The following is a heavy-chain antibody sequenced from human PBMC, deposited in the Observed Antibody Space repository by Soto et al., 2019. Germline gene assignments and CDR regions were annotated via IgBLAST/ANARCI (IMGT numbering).Heavy chain of an antibody. D-gene: IGHD5-12*01. CDR1: GFTFSSYE. CDR2: ISSSGSTI. J-gene: IGHJ4*02. CDR3: ASDRHGYNVPSGDY. Sequence: GGSLRLSCAASGFTFSSYEMNWVRQAPGKGLEWVSYISSSGSTIYYADSVKGRFTISRDNAKNSLYLQMNSLRAEDTAVYYCASDRHGYNVPSGDYWGQGTPVTVSS. V-gene: IGHV3-48*03.